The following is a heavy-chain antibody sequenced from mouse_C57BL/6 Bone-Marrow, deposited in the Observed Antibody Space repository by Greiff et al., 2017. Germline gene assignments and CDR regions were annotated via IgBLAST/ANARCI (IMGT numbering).Heavy chain of an antibody. D-gene: IGHD1-1*01. Sequence: EVQRVESGGGLVKPGGSLKLSCAASGFTFSSYAMSWVRQTPEKRLEWVATISDGGSYTYYPDNVKGRFTISRDNAKNNLYLQMSHLKSEDTAMYYCARGGTTVVARGYAMDYWGQGTSVTVSS. V-gene: IGHV5-4*01. CDR1: GFTFSSYA. CDR3: ARGGTTVVARGYAMDY. CDR2: ISDGGSYT. J-gene: IGHJ4*01.